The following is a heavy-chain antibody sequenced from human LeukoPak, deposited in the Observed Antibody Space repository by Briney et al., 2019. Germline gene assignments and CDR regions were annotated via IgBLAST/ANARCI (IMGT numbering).Heavy chain of an antibody. CDR1: GFTFSDYY. J-gene: IGHJ4*02. CDR3: ARSPAGAMVRGVIIDFDY. Sequence: GGSLRLSCAASGFTFSDYYMSWIRQAPGKGLGWVSYISSSGSIIYYEDSVKGRFPISKDTAKNSLYLQMNSLRAEDTAVYYCARSPAGAMVRGVIIDFDYWGQGTLVTVSS. CDR2: ISSSGSII. D-gene: IGHD3-10*01. V-gene: IGHV3-11*01.